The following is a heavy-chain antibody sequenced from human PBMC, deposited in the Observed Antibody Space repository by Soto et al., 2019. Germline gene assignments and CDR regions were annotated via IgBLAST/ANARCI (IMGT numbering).Heavy chain of an antibody. J-gene: IGHJ4*02. V-gene: IGHV3-15*04. CDR3: STSPSYSRGHDF. CDR1: GFTFSNAG. CDR2: IETESDGGTA. D-gene: IGHD6-19*01. Sequence: PGGSLRLSCTASGFTFSNAGMTWVRQAPGKGLEGVGRIETESDGGTADYVTPVKVRFTISRDESRNTLYLQMNSLKIEDTGVYYCSTSPSYSRGHDFWGPGTLVTVSS.